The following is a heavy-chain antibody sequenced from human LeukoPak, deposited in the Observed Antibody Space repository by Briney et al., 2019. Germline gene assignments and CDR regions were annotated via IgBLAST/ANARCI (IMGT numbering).Heavy chain of an antibody. CDR3: ARVSVGATMLAYFDY. Sequence: GASVKVSCKASGYTFTSYGISWVRQAPGQGLEWMGWISAYNGNTNYAQKLQGRVTMTTDTSTSTAYMELRSLRSEDTAVYYCARVSVGATMLAYFDYWGQGTLVTVSS. V-gene: IGHV1-18*01. D-gene: IGHD1-26*01. CDR1: GYTFTSYG. CDR2: ISAYNGNT. J-gene: IGHJ4*02.